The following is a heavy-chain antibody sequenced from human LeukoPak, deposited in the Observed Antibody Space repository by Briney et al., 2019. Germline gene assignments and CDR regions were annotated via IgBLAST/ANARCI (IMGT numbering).Heavy chain of an antibody. CDR1: GFTFSTDA. Sequence: GGSLRLSCAASGFTFSTDAMHWVRQAPGKGLEWVAVISFDGSNKYYADSMKGRFTISRDNSKNRLYLQMNSLRAQDTALYYCARERKIIMFREVISDKYYYYMEVWGKGTTVTVS. CDR3: ARERKIIMFREVISDKYYYYMEV. CDR2: ISFDGSNK. V-gene: IGHV3-30*04. D-gene: IGHD3-10*01. J-gene: IGHJ6*03.